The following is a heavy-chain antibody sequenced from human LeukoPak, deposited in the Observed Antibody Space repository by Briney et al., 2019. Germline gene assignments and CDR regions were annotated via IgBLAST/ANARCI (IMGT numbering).Heavy chain of an antibody. CDR3: ARALFAAAPPDY. CDR2: IYYSGVT. J-gene: IGHJ4*02. CDR1: GGSIISSSYY. D-gene: IGHD6-13*01. V-gene: IGHV4-39*07. Sequence: SETLSLTCTVSGGSIISSSYYWAWIRQPPGKGLEWIGYIYYSGVTYYYPSLKSRVTISVDTSKNQFSLKLSSVTAADTAVYYCARALFAAAPPDYWGQGTLVTVSS.